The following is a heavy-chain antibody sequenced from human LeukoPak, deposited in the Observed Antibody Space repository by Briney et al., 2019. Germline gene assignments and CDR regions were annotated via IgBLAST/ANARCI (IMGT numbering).Heavy chain of an antibody. CDR1: GYSISSGYY. D-gene: IGHD6-19*01. Sequence: PSETLSLTCAVSGYSISSGYYWGWIRQPPGKGLEWIGSIYHSGSTYYNPSLKSRVTISVDTSKNQFSLKLSSVTAADTAAYYCARHSPTYSSGWYVFDYWGQGTLVTVSS. V-gene: IGHV4-38-2*01. CDR3: ARHSPTYSSGWYVFDY. CDR2: IYHSGST. J-gene: IGHJ4*02.